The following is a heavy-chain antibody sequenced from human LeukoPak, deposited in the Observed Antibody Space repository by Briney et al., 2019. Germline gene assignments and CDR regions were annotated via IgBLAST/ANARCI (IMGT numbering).Heavy chain of an antibody. Sequence: PSETLSLTCAVYGGSFSGYYWSWIRQPPGKGLEWIGEINHSGSTNYNPSLKSRVTISVDTSKNQFSLKLSSVTAADTAVYYCARHYYDSSGFYWYFDLWGRGTLVTVSS. D-gene: IGHD3-22*01. CDR3: ARHYYDSSGFYWYFDL. CDR1: GGSFSGYY. CDR2: INHSGST. V-gene: IGHV4-34*01. J-gene: IGHJ2*01.